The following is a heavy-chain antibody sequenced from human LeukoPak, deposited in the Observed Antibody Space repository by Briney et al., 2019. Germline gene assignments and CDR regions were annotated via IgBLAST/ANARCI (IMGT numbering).Heavy chain of an antibody. J-gene: IGHJ3*02. Sequence: ASVKVSCKASGYTFTSYAMHWVRQAPGQRLEWMGWINAGNGNTKYSQKFQGRVTITRDTSASTAYMELSSLRSEDTAVYYCARLSDSSGWYSYAFDIWGQGTMVTVSS. CDR3: ARLSDSSGWYSYAFDI. CDR1: GYTFTSYA. D-gene: IGHD6-19*01. CDR2: INAGNGNT. V-gene: IGHV1-3*01.